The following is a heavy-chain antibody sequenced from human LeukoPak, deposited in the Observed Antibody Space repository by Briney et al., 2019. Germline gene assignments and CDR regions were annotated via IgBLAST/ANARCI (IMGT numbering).Heavy chain of an antibody. V-gene: IGHV1-18*01. CDR2: ISTYNGKT. CDR1: GYSFSGSD. CDR3: ARGGSAAALDP. Sequence: ASVKVSCKASGYSFSGSDISWVRQAPGQGLGWMGWISTYNGKTNYAQKLQGRVTMTTDTSTSTAYMELRSLTSDDTAVYYCARGGSAAALDPWGQGTLVTVSS. J-gene: IGHJ5*02. D-gene: IGHD6-13*01.